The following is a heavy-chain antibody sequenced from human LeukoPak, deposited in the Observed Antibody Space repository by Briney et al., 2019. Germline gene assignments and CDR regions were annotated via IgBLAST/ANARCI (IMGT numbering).Heavy chain of an antibody. J-gene: IGHJ4*02. Sequence: ASVKVSCKASGYTFAGYYMHWVRQAPGQGLEWMGWINPNSGGTNYAQKFQGRVTMTRDTSISTAYMELSRLRSDDTAVYYCASSYCSGGSCFYSYWGQGTLVTVSS. CDR2: INPNSGGT. V-gene: IGHV1-2*02. CDR3: ASSYCSGGSCFYSY. D-gene: IGHD2-15*01. CDR1: GYTFAGYY.